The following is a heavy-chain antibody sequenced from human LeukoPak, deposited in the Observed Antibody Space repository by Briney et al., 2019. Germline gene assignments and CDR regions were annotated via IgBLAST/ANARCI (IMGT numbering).Heavy chain of an antibody. J-gene: IGHJ6*02. CDR3: ARGLRVPAAIENGMDV. CDR2: INHSGST. D-gene: IGHD2-2*01. V-gene: IGHV4-34*01. CDR1: GGSIDNYY. Sequence: PSETLSLTCTVSGGSIDNYYWSWIRRPPGKGLEWIGEINHSGSTNYNPSLKSRVTISVDTSKNQFSLKLSSVTAADTAVYYCARGLRVPAAIENGMDVWGQGTTVTVSS.